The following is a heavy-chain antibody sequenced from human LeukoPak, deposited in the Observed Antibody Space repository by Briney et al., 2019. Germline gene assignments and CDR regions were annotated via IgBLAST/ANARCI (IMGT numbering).Heavy chain of an antibody. D-gene: IGHD5-18*01. CDR2: MNPNSGNT. CDR1: GYTFTNYD. V-gene: IGHV1-8*03. CDR3: ARGKQLWNFDS. J-gene: IGHJ4*02. Sequence: ASVKVSCKASGYTFTNYDINWVRQATGQGLEWMGWMNPNSGNTGYAQKFQERVTNTRNTSISTAYMELTSLTSEDTAVYYCARGKQLWNFDSWGQGTLVTVSS.